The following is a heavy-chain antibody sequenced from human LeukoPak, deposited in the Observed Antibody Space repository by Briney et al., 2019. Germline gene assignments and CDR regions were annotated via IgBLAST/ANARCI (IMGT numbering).Heavy chain of an antibody. V-gene: IGHV1-18*01. CDR3: SRDNVGATLYYY. J-gene: IGHJ4*02. CDR1: GYTFTSYG. CDR2: ISAYNGNT. D-gene: IGHD1-26*01. Sequence: ASVKVSCKASGYTFTSYGISWVSQAPGQGLEWMGWISAYNGNTNYAQKLQGRVTITTDTSTSTAYMELRSLRSDDTAVYYCSRDNVGATLYYYWGQGTLVTVSS.